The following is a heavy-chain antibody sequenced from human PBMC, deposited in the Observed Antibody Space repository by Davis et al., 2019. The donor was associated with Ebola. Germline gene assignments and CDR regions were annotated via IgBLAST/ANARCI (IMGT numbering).Heavy chain of an antibody. CDR1: GDTFTRYY. V-gene: IGHV1-46*01. D-gene: IGHD6-13*01. Sequence: ASVKVSCKASGDTFTRYYVHWVRQAPGQGLEWLGMINPSGGTTTYAQKFQGRLTLTSDASTTTVTMEMRTLRSEDTAVYYCASQRLGIAVGGTLDYWGQGTLVTVSS. J-gene: IGHJ4*02. CDR3: ASQRLGIAVGGTLDY. CDR2: INPSGGTT.